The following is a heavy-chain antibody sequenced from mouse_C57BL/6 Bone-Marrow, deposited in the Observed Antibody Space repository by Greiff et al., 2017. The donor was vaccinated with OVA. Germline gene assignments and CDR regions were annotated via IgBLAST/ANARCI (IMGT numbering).Heavy chain of an antibody. CDR3: ARDRGLLKYFDY. Sequence: EVKLMESGPGLVKPSQSLSLTCSVTGYSITSGYYWNWIRQFPGNKLEWMGYISYDGSNNYNPSLKNRISITRDTSKNQFFLKLNSVTTEDTATYYCARDRGLLKYFDYWGQGTTLTVSS. J-gene: IGHJ2*01. D-gene: IGHD2-3*01. CDR1: GYSITSGYY. CDR2: ISYDGSN. V-gene: IGHV3-6*01.